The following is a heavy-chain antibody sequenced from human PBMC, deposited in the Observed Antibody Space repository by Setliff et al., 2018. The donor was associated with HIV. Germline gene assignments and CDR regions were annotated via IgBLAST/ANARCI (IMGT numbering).Heavy chain of an antibody. V-gene: IGHV4-39*01. Sequence: SETLSLTCTVSGGSISSSSYYWGWIRQPPGKGLEWLGSIYYSGSTYYNPSLKSRVTISVDTSKNQFSLKLSSVTAADTAVYYCARHVDIVVVVAAPSFDYWGQGTLVTVSS. CDR1: GGSISSSSYY. D-gene: IGHD2-15*01. CDR3: ARHVDIVVVVAAPSFDY. CDR2: IYYSGST. J-gene: IGHJ4*02.